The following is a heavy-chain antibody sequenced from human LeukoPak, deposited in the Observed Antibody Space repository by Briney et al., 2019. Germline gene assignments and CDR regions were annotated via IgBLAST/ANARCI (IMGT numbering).Heavy chain of an antibody. CDR2: ISSSSSYI. V-gene: IGHV3-21*01. D-gene: IGHD3-22*01. J-gene: IGHJ4*02. CDR1: GFTFSSYG. CDR3: ARGTKYYYDSSGYFPDY. Sequence: GGSLRLSCAASGFTFSSYGMNWVRQAPGKGMEWVSSISSSSSYIYYADSVKGRFTISRDNAKNSLYLQMNSLRAEDTAVYYCARGTKYYYDSSGYFPDYWGQGTLVTVSS.